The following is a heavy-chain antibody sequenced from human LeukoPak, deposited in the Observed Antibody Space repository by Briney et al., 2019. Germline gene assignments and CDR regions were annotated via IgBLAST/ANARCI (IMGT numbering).Heavy chain of an antibody. V-gene: IGHV3-53*01. D-gene: IGHD3-3*01. CDR3: ASVVNYDFWSGYYIDY. CDR2: IYSGGST. Sequence: PGGSLRLSCAASGFTVSSNYMSWVRQAPGKGLEWVSVIYSGGSTYYADSVKGRFTISRDNSNNALYLQMNSLRAEDTAVYYCASVVNYDFWSGYYIDYWGQGTLVTVSS. CDR1: GFTVSSNY. J-gene: IGHJ4*02.